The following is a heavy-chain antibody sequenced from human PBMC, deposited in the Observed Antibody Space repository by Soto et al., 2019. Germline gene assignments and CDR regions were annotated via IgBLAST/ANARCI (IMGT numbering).Heavy chain of an antibody. D-gene: IGHD3-10*01. J-gene: IGHJ4*02. V-gene: IGHV3-23*01. CDR2: ISGSGGST. Sequence: LRLSCAASGFTFSSYAMSWVRQAPGKGLEWVSAISGSGGSTYYADSVRGRFTISRDNSKNTLYLQMNSLRAEDTAVYYCANGSPFWFGEFRQFDYWGQGTLVTAPQ. CDR1: GFTFSSYA. CDR3: ANGSPFWFGEFRQFDY.